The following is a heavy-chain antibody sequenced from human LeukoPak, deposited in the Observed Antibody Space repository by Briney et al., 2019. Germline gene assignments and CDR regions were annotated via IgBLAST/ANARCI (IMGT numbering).Heavy chain of an antibody. J-gene: IGHJ6*03. CDR1: GFTFTSYA. D-gene: IGHD3-16*01. CDR2: ISASGGRA. CDR3: AKGGGYYYYYMDV. V-gene: IGHV3-23*01. Sequence: GGSLRLSCAASGFTFTSYAMSWVRQAPGKGLEWVSTISASGGRANHADSVKGRLTISRDNSKNTVFLQVASLRAEDTAVYYCAKGGGYYYYYMDVWGKGTTVTVFS.